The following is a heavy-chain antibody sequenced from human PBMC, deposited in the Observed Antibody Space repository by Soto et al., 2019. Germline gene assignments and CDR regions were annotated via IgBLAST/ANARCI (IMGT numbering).Heavy chain of an antibody. Sequence: QVQLQESGPGLVKPSQTLSLTCTVSGGSISSGGYYWSWIRQHPGKGPEWIGYIYYSGSTYYNPSLKSRVTISVDPSKNQFSLKLSSVTAADTAVYYCAREMDCGGDCYSWSNWFDPWGQGTLVTVSS. CDR1: GGSISSGGYY. D-gene: IGHD2-21*02. CDR3: AREMDCGGDCYSWSNWFDP. J-gene: IGHJ5*02. V-gene: IGHV4-31*03. CDR2: IYYSGST.